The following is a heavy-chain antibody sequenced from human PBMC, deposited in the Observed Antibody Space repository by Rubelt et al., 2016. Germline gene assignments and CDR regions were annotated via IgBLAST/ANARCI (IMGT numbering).Heavy chain of an antibody. D-gene: IGHD3/OR15-3a*01. J-gene: IGHJ4*02. CDR2: ISGSGGST. Sequence: EVQLLESGGGLVQHGGSLRLSCAASGFTFSSYAMSWVRQAPGKGLEWGSAISGSGGSTDYADSVKGRFTISRDNSKNTLYLQMNSLRAEDTAVYYCAKGTGPRLGGTDYWGQGTLVTVSS. CDR3: AKGTGPRLGGTDY. CDR1: GFTFSSYA. V-gene: IGHV3-23*01.